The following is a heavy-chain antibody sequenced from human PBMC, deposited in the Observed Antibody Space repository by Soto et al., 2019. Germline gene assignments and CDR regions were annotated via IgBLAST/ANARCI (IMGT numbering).Heavy chain of an antibody. J-gene: IGHJ5*02. CDR2: MYYSGST. V-gene: IGHV4-59*01. D-gene: IGHD6-6*01. CDR1: GDSISSSY. Sequence: SETLSLTCTISGDSISSSYWNWIRQPPGKGLEWIGYMYYSGSTNYNPSLKSRVTISVDTSRNQFSLKLTSVTAADTAVYYCASQDHSRSSSGWFDPWGQGTLVTVSS. CDR3: ASQDHSRSSSGWFDP.